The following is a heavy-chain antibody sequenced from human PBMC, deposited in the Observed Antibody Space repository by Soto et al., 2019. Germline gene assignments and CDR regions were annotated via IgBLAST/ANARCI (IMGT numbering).Heavy chain of an antibody. CDR2: IKQDGSEK. Sequence: GGSLRLSCAASGFTFSSYWMSWVRQAPGKGLEWVANIKQDGSEKYYVDSVKGRFTISRDNAKNSLYLQMNSLRAEDTAVYYCARDFPDYGGNFCYYYYMDVWGKGTTVTVSS. J-gene: IGHJ6*03. CDR3: ARDFPDYGGNFCYYYYMDV. D-gene: IGHD4-17*01. V-gene: IGHV3-7*03. CDR1: GFTFSSYW.